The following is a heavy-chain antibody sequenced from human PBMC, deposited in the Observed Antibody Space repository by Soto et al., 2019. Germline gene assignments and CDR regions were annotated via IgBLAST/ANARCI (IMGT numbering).Heavy chain of an antibody. D-gene: IGHD3-10*01. J-gene: IGHJ4*02. CDR1: GGSISSSSYY. CDR3: ARVLWSGESPLDY. CDR2: IYYSGST. Sequence: SETLSLTCTVSGGSISSSSYYWGWIRQPPGKGLEWIGSIYYSGSTYYNPSLKSRVTISVDTSKNQFSLELRSVTAADTAVYYCARVLWSGESPLDYWGQGALVTVSS. V-gene: IGHV4-39*01.